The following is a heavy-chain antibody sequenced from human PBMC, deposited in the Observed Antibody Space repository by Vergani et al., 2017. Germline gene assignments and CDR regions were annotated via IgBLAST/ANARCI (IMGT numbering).Heavy chain of an antibody. CDR1: GGTFSSYA. CDR3: ATLGGGASYGDYVRVDY. J-gene: IGHJ4*02. CDR2: IIPIFGTA. V-gene: IGHV1-69*01. D-gene: IGHD4-17*01. Sequence: QVQLVQSGAEVKKPGSSVKVSCKASGGTFSSYAISWVRQAPGQGLEWMGGIIPIFGTANYAQKFQGRVTITADESTSTAYMELSSLRSEDTAVYYCATLGGGASYGDYVRVDYWGQGTLVTVSS.